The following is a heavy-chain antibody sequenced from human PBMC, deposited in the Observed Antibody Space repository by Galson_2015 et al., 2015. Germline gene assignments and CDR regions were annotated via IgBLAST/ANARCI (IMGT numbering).Heavy chain of an antibody. V-gene: IGHV3-23*01. CDR1: GFTFSNYA. D-gene: IGHD2-8*01. Sequence: SLRLSCAASGFTFSNYAMSWFRQPPGKGLEWVSRISSSGDSTSYADSVKGRFTLSRDNSKNTLYLQMHSLRAEDTAVYYCAKSAVPMALYYYGLDVWGQGTTVPVSS. CDR2: ISSSGDST. CDR3: AKSAVPMALYYYGLDV. J-gene: IGHJ6*02.